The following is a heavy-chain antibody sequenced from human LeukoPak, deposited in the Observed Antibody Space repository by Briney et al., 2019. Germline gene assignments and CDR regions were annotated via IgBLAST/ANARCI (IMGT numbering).Heavy chain of an antibody. CDR3: ARNDNY. D-gene: IGHD3-22*01. Sequence: PGGSLRLSCAASGFTFSSYSMNWVRQAPGRGLEWVSYISGSSSIIYYADSMKGRFTISRDNAKNSLYLQMNSLRAEDTAVYYCARNDNYWGQGTLVTVSS. CDR2: ISGSSSII. V-gene: IGHV3-48*04. CDR1: GFTFSSYS. J-gene: IGHJ4*02.